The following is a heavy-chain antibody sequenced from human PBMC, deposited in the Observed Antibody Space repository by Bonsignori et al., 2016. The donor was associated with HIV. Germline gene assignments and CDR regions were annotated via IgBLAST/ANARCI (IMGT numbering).Heavy chain of an antibody. CDR2: IIPIFGTA. Sequence: ASVKVSCKASGGTFSSYAISWVRQAPGQGLEWMGGIIPIFGTANYAQKFQGRVTITADESTSTAYMELSSLRSEDTAVYYCARTSPEMGATDDYWGQGTLVTVSS. D-gene: IGHD1-26*01. CDR3: ARTSPEMGATDDY. J-gene: IGHJ4*02. CDR1: GGTFSSYA. V-gene: IGHV1-69*13.